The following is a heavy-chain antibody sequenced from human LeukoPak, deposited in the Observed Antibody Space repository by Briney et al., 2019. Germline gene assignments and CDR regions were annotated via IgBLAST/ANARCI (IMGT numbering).Heavy chain of an antibody. V-gene: IGHV3-23*01. CDR2: ISGRYGRT. CDR1: GFTFSSYG. D-gene: IGHD3/OR15-3a*01. J-gene: IGHJ4*02. Sequence: GGSLRLSCAASGFTFSSYGMKWGRQAPGRGLEWGSGISGRYGRTYYADSVRGQSTVYRNTSKNKPSLHMSILRADDTAVYYCARRFWAAPGVGDPFEYWGQGTLVTVSP. CDR3: ARRFWAAPGVGDPFEY.